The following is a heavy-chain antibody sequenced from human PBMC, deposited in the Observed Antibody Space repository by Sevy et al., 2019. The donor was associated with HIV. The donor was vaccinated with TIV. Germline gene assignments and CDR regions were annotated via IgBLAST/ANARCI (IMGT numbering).Heavy chain of an antibody. CDR1: GFTVSNYA. V-gene: IGHV3-23*01. CDR3: AKDIVVAVGEAFDI. Sequence: GGSLRLSCAASGFTVSNYAMNWVRQAPGKGLEWVSAISGRGDDTYYADSVKGRFTISRDKSKNTLYLQMNSLRAEDTAVYYCAKDIVVAVGEAFDIWGQGTMVTVSS. CDR2: ISGRGDDT. J-gene: IGHJ3*02. D-gene: IGHD2-15*01.